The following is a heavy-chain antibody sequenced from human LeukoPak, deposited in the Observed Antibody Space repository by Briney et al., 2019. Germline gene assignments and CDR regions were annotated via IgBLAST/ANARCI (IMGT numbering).Heavy chain of an antibody. CDR2: ISYDGSDK. Sequence: GRSLRLSCAASGFTFSSYGMHWVRQGPGKGLEWVAVISYDGSDKYYADSVKGRFTISRDNSKNTLYLQMNSLRAEDTAVYYCAKAHYDIWAIDYWGQGTLVTVSS. CDR3: AKAHYDIWAIDY. CDR1: GFTFSSYG. V-gene: IGHV3-30*18. J-gene: IGHJ4*02. D-gene: IGHD3-9*01.